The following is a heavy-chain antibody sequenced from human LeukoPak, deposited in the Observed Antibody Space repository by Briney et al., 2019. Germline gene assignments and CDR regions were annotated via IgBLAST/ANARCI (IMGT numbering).Heavy chain of an antibody. CDR1: GFTFSSYG. J-gene: IGHJ4*02. CDR2: ISGSGGST. CDR3: AKDGRGFGELSPSL. V-gene: IGHV3-23*01. D-gene: IGHD1-7*01. Sequence: GGSLRLSCAASGFTFSSYGMHWVRQAPGKGLEWVSGISGSGGSTYYADSVKGRFTISRDNSKNTLYLQMNSLRTEDTAVYYCAKDGRGFGELSPSLWGQGTLVTVSS.